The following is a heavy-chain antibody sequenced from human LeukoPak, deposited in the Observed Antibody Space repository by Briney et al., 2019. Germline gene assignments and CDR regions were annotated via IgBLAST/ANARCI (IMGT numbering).Heavy chain of an antibody. V-gene: IGHV4-61*02. CDR3: ASDSGGRRDAFNI. D-gene: IGHD2-8*02. Sequence: SETLSLTCTVSGDSISSGDYYWSWIRQPAGKGLEWIGRISSSGSTNYNPSLKSRVTISVDTSKNQFSLKLSSVTAADTAVYYCASDSGGRRDAFNIWGQGTMVTVSS. CDR2: ISSSGST. J-gene: IGHJ3*02. CDR1: GDSISSGDYY.